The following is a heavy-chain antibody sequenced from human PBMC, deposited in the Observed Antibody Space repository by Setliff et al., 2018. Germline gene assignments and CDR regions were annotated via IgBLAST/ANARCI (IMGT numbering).Heavy chain of an antibody. CDR2: ITGSSGTI. D-gene: IGHD3-10*01. Sequence: GGSLRLSCAASGFMFRIYSMNWVRQAPGKGLEWLSYITGSSGTIYYADYVKGRFTISRDNAKNSLYRQMNSLRAEDTAVYYCAKNGFGVVALGVNNWFDPWGQGTLVTVSS. V-gene: IGHV3-48*04. CDR3: AKNGFGVVALGVNNWFDP. J-gene: IGHJ5*02. CDR1: GFMFRIYS.